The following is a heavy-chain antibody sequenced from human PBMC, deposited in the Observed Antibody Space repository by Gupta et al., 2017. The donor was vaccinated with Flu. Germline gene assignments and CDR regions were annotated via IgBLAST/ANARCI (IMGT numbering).Heavy chain of an antibody. CDR3: ATDPTVNYYYAASDYSGDNDF. CDR2: IKSKSHDETR. J-gene: IGHJ4*02. V-gene: IGHV3-15*01. Sequence: GKGPEWVGRIKSKSHDETREYSDFVTGRFTISRDDSMNTVYLDMRSLKTEDTAVYYCATDPTVNYYYAASDYSGDNDFWGQGTLVTVSA. D-gene: IGHD3-16*01.